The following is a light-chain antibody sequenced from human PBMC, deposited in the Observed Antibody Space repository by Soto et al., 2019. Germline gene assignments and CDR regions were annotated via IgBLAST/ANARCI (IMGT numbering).Light chain of an antibody. CDR2: GAS. Sequence: EIVMTQSPATLSVSPGERATLSCRASQSVSSNLAWYQQKPGQATRLLIYGASTRATGIPARFSGSGSGTEFTLTISSLQSEDCAVYYCQQYNNWPPYTFGQGPKLESK. J-gene: IGKJ2*01. CDR3: QQYNNWPPYT. CDR1: QSVSSN. V-gene: IGKV3-15*01.